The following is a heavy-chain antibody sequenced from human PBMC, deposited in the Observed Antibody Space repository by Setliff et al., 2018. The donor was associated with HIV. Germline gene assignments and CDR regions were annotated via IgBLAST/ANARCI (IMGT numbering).Heavy chain of an antibody. J-gene: IGHJ4*02. CDR2: IWYDGSSK. Sequence: GGSLRLSCAASGFTFSSYGIHWVRQAPGKGLEWVAVIWYDGSSKYYADSVKGRFTISRDNSKNTLYLQMNSLRAEDAAIYYCARETTTLAGDLLLFDYWGQGTLVTVSS. V-gene: IGHV3-33*01. CDR3: ARETTTLAGDLLLFDY. D-gene: IGHD3-10*01. CDR1: GFTFSSYG.